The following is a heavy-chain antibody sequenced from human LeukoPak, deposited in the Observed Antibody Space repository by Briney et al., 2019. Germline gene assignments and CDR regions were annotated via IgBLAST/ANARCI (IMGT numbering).Heavy chain of an antibody. D-gene: IGHD4-17*01. CDR3: ARDLNGDFDY. CDR1: GFTFSSYA. CDR2: LSYDGSNK. Sequence: GGSLRLSCAASGFTFSSYAMHWVRQAPGKGLEWVAVLSYDGSNKYYADSVKGRFTISRDNSKNTLYLQMNSLRAEDTAVYYCARDLNGDFDYWGQGTLVTVSS. V-gene: IGHV3-30*04. J-gene: IGHJ4*02.